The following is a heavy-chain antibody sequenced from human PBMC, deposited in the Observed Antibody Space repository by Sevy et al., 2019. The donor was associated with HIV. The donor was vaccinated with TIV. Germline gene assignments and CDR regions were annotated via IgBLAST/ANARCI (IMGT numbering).Heavy chain of an antibody. V-gene: IGHV3-33*03. CDR3: EKSGRIVVAGTTNYFDS. CDR2: IWYDGSNN. Sequence: GGSLRLSCAASGFPFSTYAMHWVRQAPGKGLEWVAVIWYDGSNNYHADSVKGRFTISRDNSKNTLYLQMESLRAADTAVYYCEKSGRIVVAGTTNYFDSWGQGTLVTVSS. CDR1: GFPFSTYA. D-gene: IGHD6-19*01. J-gene: IGHJ4*02.